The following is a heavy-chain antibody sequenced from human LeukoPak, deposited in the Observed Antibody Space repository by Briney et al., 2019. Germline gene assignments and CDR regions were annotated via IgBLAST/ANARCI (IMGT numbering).Heavy chain of an antibody. Sequence: SVKVSCKASGGTFSSYAISWVRQAPGQGLEWMGGIIPIFGTANYAQKFQGRVTITADKSTSTAYMELSSLRSEDTAEYYCARANSRYCSSTSCYWDWFDPWGQGTLVTVSS. J-gene: IGHJ5*02. CDR3: ARANSRYCSSTSCYWDWFDP. CDR2: IIPIFGTA. V-gene: IGHV1-69*06. D-gene: IGHD2-2*01. CDR1: GGTFSSYA.